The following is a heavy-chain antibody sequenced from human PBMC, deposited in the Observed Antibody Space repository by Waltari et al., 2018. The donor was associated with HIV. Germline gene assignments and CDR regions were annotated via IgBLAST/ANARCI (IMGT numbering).Heavy chain of an antibody. V-gene: IGHV4-61*01. D-gene: IGHD3-16*01. CDR2: IYYSVRT. CDR1: DGSVSSGSHY. CDR3: ARKYDSDAFDI. J-gene: IGHJ3*02. Sequence: QVQLQESGPGLVKPSETLFLTCTVSDGSVSSGSHYWSWIRQPPGKGLEWIWYIYYSVRTNYNPSLKSRVTISVDTSKNQFSLKLSSVTAADTAVYYCARKYDSDAFDIWGQGTMVTVSS.